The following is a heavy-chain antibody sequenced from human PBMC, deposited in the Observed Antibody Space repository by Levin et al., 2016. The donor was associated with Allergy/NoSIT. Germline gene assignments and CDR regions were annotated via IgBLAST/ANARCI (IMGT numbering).Heavy chain of an antibody. V-gene: IGHV3-30*04. J-gene: IGHJ4*02. Sequence: GESLKISCAASGFTFSSYAMHWVRQAPGKGLEWVAVISYDGSNKYYADSVKGRFTISRDNSKNTLYLQMNSLRAEDTAVYYCAREIGSYYLYYFDYWGQGTLVTVSS. D-gene: IGHD5-12*01. CDR1: GFTFSSYA. CDR2: ISYDGSNK. CDR3: AREIGSYYLYYFDY.